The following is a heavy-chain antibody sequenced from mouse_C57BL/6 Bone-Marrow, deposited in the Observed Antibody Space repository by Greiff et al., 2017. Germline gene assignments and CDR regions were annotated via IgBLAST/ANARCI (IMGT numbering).Heavy chain of an antibody. CDR3: AHLWLRNY. V-gene: IGHV1-50*01. Sequence: VQLQQPGAELVKPGASVKLSCKASGYTFTSYWMQWVKQRPGQGLEWIGEIDPSDSYTNYNQKFKGKATLTVDTSSSTAYMQLSSLTSEASAVYYCAHLWLRNYWGQGTTLTVSS. CDR1: GYTFTSYW. J-gene: IGHJ2*01. D-gene: IGHD2-2*01. CDR2: IDPSDSYT.